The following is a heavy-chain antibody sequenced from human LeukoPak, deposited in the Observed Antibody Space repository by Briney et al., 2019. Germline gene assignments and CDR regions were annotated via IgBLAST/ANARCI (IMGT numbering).Heavy chain of an antibody. D-gene: IGHD2-21*02. J-gene: IGHJ4*02. Sequence: SQTLSLTCTVSGGSISSGGSYWSWIRQHPGRGLEWIGYIYYSGSPYYNASRKSRVTIPVDPSKNQFSLQLRSVTAADTAVYYCASVAYCGGDCYLAYFDYWGQGTLVTVSS. CDR2: IYYSGSP. CDR1: GGSISSGGSY. V-gene: IGHV4-31*03. CDR3: ASVAYCGGDCYLAYFDY.